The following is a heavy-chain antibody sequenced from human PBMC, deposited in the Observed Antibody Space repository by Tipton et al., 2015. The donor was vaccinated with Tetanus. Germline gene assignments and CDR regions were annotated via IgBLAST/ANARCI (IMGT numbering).Heavy chain of an antibody. J-gene: IGHJ4*02. D-gene: IGHD6-19*01. CDR3: ARVPTNPLAVDRPTDY. Sequence: QLVQSGPEVKKPGASVKVSCKTSGYTFNTFGISWVRQAPGQGLEGMGWISVYNVNTNYAQKVQGRVTMTTDTPTTTAYMELRSPRSDDTAVYYCARVPTNPLAVDRPTDYWGQGTLVTVSS. CDR1: GYTFNTFG. CDR2: ISVYNVNT. V-gene: IGHV1-18*01.